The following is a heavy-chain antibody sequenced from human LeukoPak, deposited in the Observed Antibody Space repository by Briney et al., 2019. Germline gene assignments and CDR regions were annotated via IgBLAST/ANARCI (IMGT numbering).Heavy chain of an antibody. CDR1: GFTFSSYA. J-gene: IGHJ4*02. CDR3: AKGFGSSCYTSIDY. D-gene: IGHD2-2*02. CDR2: ISYDGSNK. Sequence: GGSLRLSCAASGFTFSSYAMHWVRQAPGKGLEWVAVISYDGSNKYYADSVKGRFTISRDNSKNTLYLQMNSLRAEDTAFYYCAKGFGSSCYTSIDYWGQGTLVTVSS. V-gene: IGHV3-30-3*01.